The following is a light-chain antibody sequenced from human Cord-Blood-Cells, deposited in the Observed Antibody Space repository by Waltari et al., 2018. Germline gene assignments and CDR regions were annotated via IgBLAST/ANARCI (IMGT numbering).Light chain of an antibody. J-gene: IGKJ5*01. V-gene: IGKV1-39*01. CDR1: QSISSY. Sequence: SPSSLSASVGDRVTITCRASQSISSYLNWYQQKPGKAPKLLIYAASSLQSGVPSRFSGSGSGTDFTLTISSLQPEDFATYYCQQSYSTPITFGQGTRLEIK. CDR2: AAS. CDR3: QQSYSTPIT.